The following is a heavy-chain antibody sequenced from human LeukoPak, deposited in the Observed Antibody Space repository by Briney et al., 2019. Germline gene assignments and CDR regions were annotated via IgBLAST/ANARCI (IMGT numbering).Heavy chain of an antibody. V-gene: IGHV3-23*01. D-gene: IGHD6-13*01. Sequence: PGGSLRLSCAASGFTFSTYAMTWVRQAPGKGLEWVSAISGSGGTTYYADSVKGRFTISRDNSKNTLYLQMNSLRAEDTAVYYCAKDEIEQQLVRTFDYWGQGTLVSVSS. CDR3: AKDEIEQQLVRTFDY. J-gene: IGHJ4*02. CDR2: ISGSGGTT. CDR1: GFTFSTYA.